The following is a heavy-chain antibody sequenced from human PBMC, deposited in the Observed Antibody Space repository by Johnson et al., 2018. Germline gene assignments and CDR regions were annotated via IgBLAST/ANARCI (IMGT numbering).Heavy chain of an antibody. D-gene: IGHD6-19*01. V-gene: IGHV3-30-3*01. J-gene: IGHJ4*02. CDR3: ASPTQSIAVAGPGLGY. Sequence: LVQSGGGVVQPGRSLRLSCAASGFTFSSYAMHWVRQAPGKGLEWVAVISYDGSNKYYADSVKGRFTISRDNSKNTLYLQMNSLRAEDTAVYYCASPTQSIAVAGPGLGYWGQGTLVTVSS. CDR1: GFTFSSYA. CDR2: ISYDGSNK.